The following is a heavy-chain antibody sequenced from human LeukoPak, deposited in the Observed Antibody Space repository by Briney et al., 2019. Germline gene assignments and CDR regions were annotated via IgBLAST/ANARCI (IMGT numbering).Heavy chain of an antibody. D-gene: IGHD6-13*01. V-gene: IGHV4-39*01. CDR3: ARGDYSSSWHYYFDY. Sequence: KPSETLSLTCTVSGGSISSSSYYWGWIRQPPGKGLEWIGSIYYSGSTYYNPSLKSRVTISVDTSKNQFSLKLSSVTAADTAVYYCARGDYSSSWHYYFDYWGQGTLVTVSS. CDR1: GGSISSSSYY. J-gene: IGHJ4*02. CDR2: IYYSGST.